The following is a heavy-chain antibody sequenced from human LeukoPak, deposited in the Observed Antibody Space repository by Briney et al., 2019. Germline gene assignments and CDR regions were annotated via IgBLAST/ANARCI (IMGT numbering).Heavy chain of an antibody. J-gene: IGHJ6*02. CDR2: IYTSGST. Sequence: PSETLSLTCTVSGGSISSGSYYWSWIRQPAGKGLEWIGRIYTSGSTNYNPSLKSRVTISVDTSKNQFSLKLSSVTAADTAVYYCARGRYDSSGYYSYYGMDVWGQGTTVTVSS. D-gene: IGHD3-22*01. CDR3: ARGRYDSSGYYSYYGMDV. CDR1: GGSISSGSYY. V-gene: IGHV4-61*02.